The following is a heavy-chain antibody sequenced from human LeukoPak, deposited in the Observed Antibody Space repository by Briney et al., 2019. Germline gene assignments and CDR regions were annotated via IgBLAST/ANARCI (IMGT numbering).Heavy chain of an antibody. CDR3: ATDRGWRTSGYYLYYFEY. Sequence: GGSLRLSCAASGFTFSNAWMNWVRQAPGKGLEWVASIKHDGSEKYYVDSVRGRFTISRDNTKNLLYLQMSSLRAEDTAVYYCATDRGWRTSGYYLYYFEYWGQGTLVTFSS. CDR2: IKHDGSEK. D-gene: IGHD3-3*01. CDR1: GFTFSNAW. V-gene: IGHV3-7*01. J-gene: IGHJ4*02.